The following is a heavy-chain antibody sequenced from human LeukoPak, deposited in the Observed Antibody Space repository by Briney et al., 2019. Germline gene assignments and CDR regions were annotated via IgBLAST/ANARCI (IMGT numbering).Heavy chain of an antibody. CDR3: ARGGSLLWFGEYYY. D-gene: IGHD3-10*01. CDR1: GGSISSRSYY. CDR2: IYYSGST. Sequence: PSETLSLTCTVSGGSISSRSYYWGWIRQPPGKGLEWIGSIYYSGSTYYNPSLKSRVTISVDTSKNQFSLKVSSVTAADTAVYYCARGGSLLWFGEYYYWGQGTLVTVSS. V-gene: IGHV4-39*07. J-gene: IGHJ4*02.